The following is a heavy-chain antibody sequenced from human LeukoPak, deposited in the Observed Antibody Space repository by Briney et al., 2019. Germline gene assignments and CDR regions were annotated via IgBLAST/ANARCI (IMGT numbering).Heavy chain of an antibody. CDR1: GGSISSYY. CDR2: IYYSGST. V-gene: IGHV4-59*01. J-gene: IGHJ5*02. Sequence: SSETLSLTCTVSGGSISSYYWSWIRQPPGKGLEWIGYIYYSGSTNYNPSLKSRVTISVDTSKNQFSLKLSSVTAADTAVYYCARGSGSYYAVDWFDPWGQGTLVTVSS. CDR3: ARGSGSYYAVDWFDP. D-gene: IGHD1-26*01.